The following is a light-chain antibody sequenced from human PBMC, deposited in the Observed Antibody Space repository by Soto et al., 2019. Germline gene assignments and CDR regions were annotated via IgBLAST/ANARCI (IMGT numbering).Light chain of an antibody. Sequence: EIVLTQSPGTLPLSPGERATLSCRASQSVSSSYLAWYQQKPGQAPRLLIYGASSRATGIPDRFSGSGSGTDFTLTISRLEPEDIAVYYCQQYGSSPFGGGTKVEIK. CDR2: GAS. CDR3: QQYGSSP. J-gene: IGKJ4*01. CDR1: QSVSSSY. V-gene: IGKV3-20*01.